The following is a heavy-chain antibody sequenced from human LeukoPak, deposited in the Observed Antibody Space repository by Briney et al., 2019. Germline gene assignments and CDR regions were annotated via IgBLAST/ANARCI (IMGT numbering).Heavy chain of an antibody. Sequence: PGGSLRLSCAASGFTFSSYSMNWVRQAPGKGLEWVSSISSSSSYIYYADSVKGRFTISRDNAKNSLYLQMNSLRAEDTAVYYCARDRGSGWSPGFYYYYYGMDVWGQGTTVTVSS. CDR3: ARDRGSGWSPGFYYYYYGMDV. V-gene: IGHV3-21*01. J-gene: IGHJ6*02. D-gene: IGHD6-19*01. CDR2: ISSSSSYI. CDR1: GFTFSSYS.